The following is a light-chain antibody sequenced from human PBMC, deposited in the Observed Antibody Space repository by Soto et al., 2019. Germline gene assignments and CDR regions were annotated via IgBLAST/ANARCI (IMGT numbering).Light chain of an antibody. CDR3: CSYVYTNSWV. V-gene: IGLV2-23*01. J-gene: IGLJ3*02. CDR1: SSDVLSYDA. Sequence: QSVLTQPASVSGSPGQSITISCTGTSSDVLSYDAVSWYQHHPGKALKLIIYEGNKRPSGVSNRFSGPRSGNMASLTISGLQAEDEADYYCCSYVYTNSWVFGGGTKLTVL. CDR2: EGN.